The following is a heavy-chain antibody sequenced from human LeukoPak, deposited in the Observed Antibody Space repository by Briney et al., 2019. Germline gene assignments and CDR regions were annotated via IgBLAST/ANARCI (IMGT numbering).Heavy chain of an antibody. V-gene: IGHV3-20*04. D-gene: IGHD6-19*01. CDR1: GFTFDDYG. J-gene: IGHJ6*03. Sequence: GGSLRLSCAASGFTFDDYGMSWVRQAPGKGLEWVSGINWNGGSTGYADSVKGRFTISRDNAKNSLYLQMNSLRAGDTALYYCARGKYSSGWYGYQGNYYYYYMDVWGKGTTVTVSS. CDR2: INWNGGST. CDR3: ARGKYSSGWYGYQGNYYYYYMDV.